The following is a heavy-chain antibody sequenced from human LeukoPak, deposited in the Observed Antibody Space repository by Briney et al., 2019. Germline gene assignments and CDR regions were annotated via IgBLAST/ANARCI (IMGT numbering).Heavy chain of an antibody. CDR3: ARPRHYYDSSGYSG. Sequence: PGGSLRLSCAASGFTFSSYSMNWVRQALGRGLEWVSSISRSSGYIYYADSVKGRFPISRDNAKNSLYLQMNSLRAEDTAVYYCARPRHYYDSSGYSGWGQGTLVTVSS. CDR2: ISRSSGYI. D-gene: IGHD3-22*01. V-gene: IGHV3-21*01. CDR1: GFTFSSYS. J-gene: IGHJ4*02.